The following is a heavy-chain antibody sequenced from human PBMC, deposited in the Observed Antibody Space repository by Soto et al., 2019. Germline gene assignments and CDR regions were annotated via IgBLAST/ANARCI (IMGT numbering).Heavy chain of an antibody. J-gene: IGHJ3*02. CDR2: ISGSGGST. CDR1: GFTFSSYA. CDR3: AKDRSRYYDSSGYYRTDAFDI. V-gene: IGHV3-23*01. D-gene: IGHD3-22*01. Sequence: GGSLRLSCAASGFTFSSYAMSWVRQAPGKGLEWVSAISGSGGSTYYADSVKGRFTISRDNSKNTLYLQMNSLRAEDTAVYYCAKDRSRYYDSSGYYRTDAFDIWGQGTMVTVSS.